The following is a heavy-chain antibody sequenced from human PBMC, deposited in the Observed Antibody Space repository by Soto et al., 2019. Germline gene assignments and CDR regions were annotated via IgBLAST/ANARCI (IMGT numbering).Heavy chain of an antibody. CDR3: AKDIHPRSYSSSDAFDI. V-gene: IGHV3-43*01. CDR2: ISWDGGST. Sequence: GGSLRLSCAASGFTFDDYTMHWVRQAPGKGLEWVSLISWDGGSTYYADSVKGRFTISRDNSKNSLYLQMNSLRTEDTALYYCAKDIHPRSYSSSDAFDIWGQGTMVTVSS. CDR1: GFTFDDYT. D-gene: IGHD3-10*01. J-gene: IGHJ3*02.